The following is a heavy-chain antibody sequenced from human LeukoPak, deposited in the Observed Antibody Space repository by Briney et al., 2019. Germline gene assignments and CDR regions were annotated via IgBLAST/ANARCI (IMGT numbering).Heavy chain of an antibody. CDR2: IYPGDSDT. CDR1: GYSFTSYW. V-gene: IGHV5-51*01. D-gene: IGHD2-2*02. Sequence: GESLKISCKGSGYSFTSYWIGWVRQMPGKGLEWMGCIYPGDSDTKYSPSFQGQVTISVDKSINTAYLQWSSLKASDTAMYYCARSVLGYCSGTSCYTNYYFDYWGQGTLVTVSS. CDR3: ARSVLGYCSGTSCYTNYYFDY. J-gene: IGHJ4*02.